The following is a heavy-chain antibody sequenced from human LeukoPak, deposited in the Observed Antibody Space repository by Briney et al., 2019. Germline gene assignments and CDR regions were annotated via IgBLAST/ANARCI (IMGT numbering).Heavy chain of an antibody. Sequence: GGSLRLSCAVSGSTLTEHAWSWVRQAPGKGLEWVSGISWNSGRADYADSVKGRFAVSRDNAKNSLYLQMYSLRVEDTALYYCARAVGSYGDLYYFAMNVWGQGTTVTVSS. CDR1: GSTLTEHA. J-gene: IGHJ6*02. CDR2: ISWNSGRA. D-gene: IGHD4-17*01. V-gene: IGHV3-20*04. CDR3: ARAVGSYGDLYYFAMNV.